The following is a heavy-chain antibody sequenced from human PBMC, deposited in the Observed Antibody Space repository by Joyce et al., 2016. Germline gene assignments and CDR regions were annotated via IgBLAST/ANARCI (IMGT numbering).Heavy chain of an antibody. CDR1: GFTFSSDS. CDR3: AKADYGDKIDAFDI. J-gene: IGHJ3*02. CDR2: ISSSSTI. D-gene: IGHD4-17*01. V-gene: IGHV3-48*01. Sequence: EVQLVESGGGLVQPGGSLRLSCAASGFTFSSDSMNWVRHGPGKGLGWVSYISSSSTICYADSVKGRFTISRDNAKNSLYLQMNSLRAEDTAVYYCAKADYGDKIDAFDIWGQGTMVTVSS.